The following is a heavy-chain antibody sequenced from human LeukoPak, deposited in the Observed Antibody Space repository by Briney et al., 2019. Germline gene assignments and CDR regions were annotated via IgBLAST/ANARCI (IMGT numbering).Heavy chain of an antibody. Sequence: GASVKVSCKASGYTFTSYGISWVRQAPGQGLEWMGWISAYNGNTNYAQKLQGRVTMTTDTSTSTAYMELRSLRSDDTAVYYCARDGGPEYYYYYYGMDVWGQGTTVTVSS. CDR1: GYTFTSYG. J-gene: IGHJ6*02. CDR3: ARDGGPEYYYYYYGMDV. V-gene: IGHV1-18*01. D-gene: IGHD3-3*01. CDR2: ISAYNGNT.